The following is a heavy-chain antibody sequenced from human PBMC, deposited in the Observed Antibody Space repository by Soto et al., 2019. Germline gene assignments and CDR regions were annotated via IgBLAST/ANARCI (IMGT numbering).Heavy chain of an antibody. CDR1: GYRFSSYW. CDR2: IYPGDSDT. J-gene: IGHJ3*01. D-gene: IGHD6-13*01. CDR3: ARRGAAAGRDNDACDL. Sequence: GESLKIAGKGSGYRFSSYWIGWVLQMPGKGLHWMGIIYPGDSDTRYSASFRGHVTISADKPINTSNLQWNRLKASDTAIYYCARRGAAAGRDNDACDLWGQGPIVNVS. V-gene: IGHV5-51*01.